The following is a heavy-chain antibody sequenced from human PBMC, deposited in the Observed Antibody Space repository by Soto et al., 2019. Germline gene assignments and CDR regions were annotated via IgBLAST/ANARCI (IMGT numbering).Heavy chain of an antibody. D-gene: IGHD5-18*01. Sequence: GASVKVSCKVSGYTLTELSMHWVRQAPGKGLEWMGGFDPEDGETIYAQKFQGRVTMTEDTSTDTAYMELSSLRSEDTAVYYCATDRPRGYSYGFGGKRYYYYYGMDVWGQGTTVTVSS. J-gene: IGHJ6*02. CDR1: GYTLTELS. CDR3: ATDRPRGYSYGFGGKRYYYYYGMDV. CDR2: FDPEDGET. V-gene: IGHV1-24*01.